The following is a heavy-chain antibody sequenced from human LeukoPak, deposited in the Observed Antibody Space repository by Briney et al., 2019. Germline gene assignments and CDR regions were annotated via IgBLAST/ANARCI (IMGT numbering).Heavy chain of an antibody. V-gene: IGHV1-2*04. CDR2: INPNSGGT. CDR1: GYTFTSYG. Sequence: GASVKVSCKASGYTFTSYGISWVRQAPGQGLEWMGWINPNSGGTNYAQKFQGWVTMTRDTSISTAYMELSRLRSDDTAVYYCARDLWFGAIYFDYWGQGTLVTVSS. D-gene: IGHD3-10*01. J-gene: IGHJ4*02. CDR3: ARDLWFGAIYFDY.